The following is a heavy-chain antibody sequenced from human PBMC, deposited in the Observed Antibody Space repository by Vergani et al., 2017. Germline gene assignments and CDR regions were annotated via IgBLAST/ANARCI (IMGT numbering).Heavy chain of an antibody. Sequence: QVQLVESGGGVVQPGGSMRLSCSASGLTLSSYGVHWVRQAPGRGLESVTFTRPHEDGAFYSASVRGRFTVSRDNSKNTLYLEMNRLNVDDTAIYYGGKTQRVVVGTWWFDPWGQGTPVTVAS. CDR3: GKTQRVVVGTWWFDP. CDR1: GLTLSSYG. V-gene: IGHV3-30*02. D-gene: IGHD2-2*01. J-gene: IGHJ5*02. CDR2: TRPHEDGA.